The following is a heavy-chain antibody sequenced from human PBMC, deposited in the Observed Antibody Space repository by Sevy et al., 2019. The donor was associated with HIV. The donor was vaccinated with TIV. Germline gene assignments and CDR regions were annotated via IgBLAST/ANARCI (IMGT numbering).Heavy chain of an antibody. CDR1: GFTFSSYG. CDR3: AKDGPFGTSYCYYGMDV. CDR2: IRYDGSNK. D-gene: IGHD3-10*01. V-gene: IGHV3-30*02. Sequence: GGSLRLSCAASGFTFSSYGMHWVRQAPGKGLEWVAFIRYDGSNKYYADSVKGRFTISRDNSKNTLYLQMNSLRAEDTAVYYCAKDGPFGTSYCYYGMDVWGQGTTVTVSS. J-gene: IGHJ6*02.